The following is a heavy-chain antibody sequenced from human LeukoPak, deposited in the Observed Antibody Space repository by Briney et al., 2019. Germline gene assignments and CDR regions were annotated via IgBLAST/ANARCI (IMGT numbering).Heavy chain of an antibody. CDR1: GGSISRYY. V-gene: IGHV4-59*08. Sequence: SETLSLTYTVSGGSISRYYWSWIRQPPGKGLEWIGYIYYSGSTNYNPSLKSRVTISVDTSKNQFSLKLSSVTAADTAVYYCARLGSSGWYDPFDYWGQGTLVTVSS. D-gene: IGHD6-19*01. CDR3: ARLGSSGWYDPFDY. J-gene: IGHJ4*02. CDR2: IYYSGST.